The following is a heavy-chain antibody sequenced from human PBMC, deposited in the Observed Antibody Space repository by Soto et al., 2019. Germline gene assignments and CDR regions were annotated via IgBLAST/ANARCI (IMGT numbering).Heavy chain of an antibody. J-gene: IGHJ5*02. CDR2: ICSGGST. CDR3: ALPPYCGGDCHNWFDP. CDR1: GFTVSSNY. V-gene: IGHV3-53*01. Sequence: GGSLRLSCAASGFTVSSNYMSWVRQAPGKGLEWVSVICSGGSTYYADSVKGRFTISRDNSKNTLYLQMNSLRAEDTAVYYCALPPYCGGDCHNWFDPWGQGTLVTVSS. D-gene: IGHD2-21*02.